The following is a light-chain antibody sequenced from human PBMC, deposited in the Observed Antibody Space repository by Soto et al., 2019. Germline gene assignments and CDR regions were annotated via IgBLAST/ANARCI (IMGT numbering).Light chain of an antibody. J-gene: IGKJ1*01. V-gene: IGKV1-5*01. Sequence: DIQMTQSPSTVSAYVGDSVTITCRASQSITTWLAWYQQRPGKAPKLLIYDVSSLQSGVPSRFSGSGSGTEFTLTISSLQPDDFATYYCQQSYSTPWTFGQGTKVHI. CDR2: DVS. CDR1: QSITTW. CDR3: QQSYSTPWT.